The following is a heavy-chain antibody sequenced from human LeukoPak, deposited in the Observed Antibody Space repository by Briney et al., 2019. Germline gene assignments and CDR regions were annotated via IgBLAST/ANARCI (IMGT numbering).Heavy chain of an antibody. D-gene: IGHD2-15*01. J-gene: IGHJ5*02. V-gene: IGHV4-34*01. CDR1: GGSFSGYY. CDR3: ARMVVVVVAATGWFDP. CDR2: INHSGST. Sequence: SETLSLTCAVYGGSFSGYYWSWIRQPPGKGLEWIGEINHSGSTNYNPSLKSRVTISVDTSKNQFSLKLSSVTAADTAVYYCARMVVVVVAATGWFDPWGQRNLVTVSS.